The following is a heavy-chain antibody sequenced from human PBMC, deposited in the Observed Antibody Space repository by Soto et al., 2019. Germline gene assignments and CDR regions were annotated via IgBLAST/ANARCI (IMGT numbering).Heavy chain of an antibody. V-gene: IGHV3-23*01. J-gene: IGHJ4*02. D-gene: IGHD3-3*01. CDR1: GFTFSSYA. Sequence: GGSLRLSCAASGFTFSSYAMSWVRQAPGKGLEWVSAISGSGGSTYYADSVKGRFTISRDNSKNTLYLQMNSLGAEDTAVYYCAKVTDYDFWSGYSSPTHFDYWGQGTLVTVSS. CDR3: AKVTDYDFWSGYSSPTHFDY. CDR2: ISGSGGST.